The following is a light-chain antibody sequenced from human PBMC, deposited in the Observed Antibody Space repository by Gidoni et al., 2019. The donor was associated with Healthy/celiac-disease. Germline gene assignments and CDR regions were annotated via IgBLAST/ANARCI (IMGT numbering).Light chain of an antibody. CDR2: GNS. J-gene: IGLJ2*01. CDR3: QSYDSSLSGRV. Sequence: QSVLTQPPAVSGAPGQRVTISCTGSSSNIGAGFDVNWDQQLPGTAPKLLIYGNSNRPSGVPDRFSGSKSGTSASLAITGLQAEDEADYYCQSYDSSLSGRVFGGGTKLTVL. V-gene: IGLV1-40*01. CDR1: SSNIGAGFD.